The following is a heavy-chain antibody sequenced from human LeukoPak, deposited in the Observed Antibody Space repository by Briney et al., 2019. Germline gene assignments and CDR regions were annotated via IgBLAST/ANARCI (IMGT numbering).Heavy chain of an antibody. Sequence: GGSLRLSCAGAEFTFSGYTMNWVRQAPGKGLEWVSYISSSGSTIYYADSVKGRFTISRDNAKNSLYLQMNSLRAEDTAVYYCAREAGGIAGSFDYWGQGTLVTVSS. J-gene: IGHJ4*02. CDR2: ISSSGSTI. CDR3: AREAGGIAGSFDY. D-gene: IGHD6-13*01. V-gene: IGHV3-48*04. CDR1: EFTFSGYT.